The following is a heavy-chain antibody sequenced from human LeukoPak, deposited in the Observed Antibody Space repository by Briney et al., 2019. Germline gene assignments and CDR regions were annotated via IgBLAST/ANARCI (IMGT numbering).Heavy chain of an antibody. D-gene: IGHD3-22*01. Sequence: GASVKVSCKASGGTFSSYAISWVRQAPGQGLEWMGGIIPIFGTANYAQKFQGRVTMTTDTSTSTAYMELRSLRSDDTAVYYCARDEGPDYYDSSGQFDYWGQGTLVTVSS. V-gene: IGHV1-69*05. J-gene: IGHJ4*02. CDR1: GGTFSSYA. CDR3: ARDEGPDYYDSSGQFDY. CDR2: IIPIFGTA.